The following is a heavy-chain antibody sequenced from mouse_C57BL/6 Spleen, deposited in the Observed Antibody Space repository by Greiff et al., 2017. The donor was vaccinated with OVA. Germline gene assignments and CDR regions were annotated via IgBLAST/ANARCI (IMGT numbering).Heavy chain of an antibody. Sequence: QVQLQQSGAELVRPGSSVKLSCKASGYTFTSYWMDWVKQRPGQGLEWIGNIYPSDSETHYNQKFKDKATLTVDKSSSTAYMQLSSLTSEDSAVYYCARSRYYLEAMDYWGQGTSVTVSS. CDR2: IYPSDSET. CDR3: ARSRYYLEAMDY. J-gene: IGHJ4*01. CDR1: GYTFTSYW. V-gene: IGHV1-61*01. D-gene: IGHD2-1*01.